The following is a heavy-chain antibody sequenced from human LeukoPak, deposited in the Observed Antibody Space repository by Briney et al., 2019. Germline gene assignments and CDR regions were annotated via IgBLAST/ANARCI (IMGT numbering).Heavy chain of an antibody. V-gene: IGHV4-61*02. CDR3: AGNYYGSGSYYSEDRY. D-gene: IGHD3-10*01. CDR1: GGSVSSSSYY. Sequence: SETLSLTCTVSGGSVSSSSYYWSWIRQPAGKGLEWIGRIYTSGSTNYNPSLKSRVTISVDTSKNQFSLKLSSVTAADTAVYYCAGNYYGSGSYYSEDRYWGQGTLVTVSS. CDR2: IYTSGST. J-gene: IGHJ4*02.